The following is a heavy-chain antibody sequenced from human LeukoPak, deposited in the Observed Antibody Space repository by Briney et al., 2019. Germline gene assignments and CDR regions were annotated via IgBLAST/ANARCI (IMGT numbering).Heavy chain of an antibody. CDR1: GGSFSGYY. D-gene: IGHD4-17*01. Sequence: SETLSLTYAVYGGSFSGYYWSWIRQPPGKGLEWIGEINHTGSTNYNPSLKSRVTISVDTSKNQFSLKLSSVTAADTAVYYCARQVEFEGTTVTTGNWFDPWGQGTLVTVSS. CDR2: INHTGST. V-gene: IGHV4-34*01. CDR3: ARQVEFEGTTVTTGNWFDP. J-gene: IGHJ5*02.